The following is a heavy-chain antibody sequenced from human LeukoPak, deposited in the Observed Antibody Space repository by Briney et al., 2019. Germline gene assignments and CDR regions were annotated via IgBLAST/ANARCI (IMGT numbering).Heavy chain of an antibody. CDR1: GGSLSGYY. V-gene: IGHV4-34*01. Sequence: PSETLSLTCAVYGGSLSGYYWNWIRQSPGKGQEWIGEINRRGSTTYTPSLKSRVTISVDTSKNYFSLKLTSVTAADTAMYYCARGGYYGSGSYLDFDYWGQGTLVTVSS. J-gene: IGHJ4*02. D-gene: IGHD3-10*01. CDR2: INRRGST. CDR3: ARGGYYGSGSYLDFDY.